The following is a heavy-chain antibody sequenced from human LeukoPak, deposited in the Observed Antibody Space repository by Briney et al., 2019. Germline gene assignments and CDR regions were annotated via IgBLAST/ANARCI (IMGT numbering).Heavy chain of an antibody. CDR1: GGSISSGDYY. D-gene: IGHD1-20*01. V-gene: IGHV4-30-4*01. CDR2: IYYSGST. Sequence: TLSLTCTVSGGSISSGDYYWIWIRQPPGKGPEWIGYIYYSGSTYYNPSLKSRVTISGDTSKNQFSLKVNSVTAADTAVYYCARVLRITGTSHIDYWGQGTLVTVSS. CDR3: ARVLRITGTSHIDY. J-gene: IGHJ4*02.